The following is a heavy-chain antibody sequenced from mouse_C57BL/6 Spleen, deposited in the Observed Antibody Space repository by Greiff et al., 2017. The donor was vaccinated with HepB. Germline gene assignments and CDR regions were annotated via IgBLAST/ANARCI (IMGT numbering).Heavy chain of an antibody. CDR1: GFNIKNPY. CDR2: IDPANGNT. D-gene: IGHD1-1*01. J-gene: IGHJ3*01. Sequence: EVQLQQSVAELVRPGASVKLSCTASGFNIKNPYMHWVKQRPEQGLEWIGRIDPANGNTKYAPKFQGKATITADTSSNTAYLQLSSLTSEDTAIYYCARGYYGFAYWGQGTLVTVSA. CDR3: ARGYYGFAY. V-gene: IGHV14-3*01.